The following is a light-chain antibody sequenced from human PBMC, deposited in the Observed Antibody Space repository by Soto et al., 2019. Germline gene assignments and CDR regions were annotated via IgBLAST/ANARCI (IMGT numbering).Light chain of an antibody. CDR3: QQLNSYPRT. V-gene: IGKV1-9*01. J-gene: IGKJ1*01. Sequence: IQLTQPPSSLSASVGDRVTITCRASQGITSSSAWSQRKPGRAPKLLILVASTLQSGAPSGFSGCGSGTDFTLTIATCCCQQLNSYPRTFGQGTKVDIK. CDR2: VAS. CDR1: QGITSS.